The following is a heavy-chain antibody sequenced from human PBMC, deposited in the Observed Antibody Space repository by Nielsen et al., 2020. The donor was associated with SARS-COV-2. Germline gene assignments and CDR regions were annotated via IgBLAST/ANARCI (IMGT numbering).Heavy chain of an antibody. Sequence: GESLKISCAASGFTFSSYSMNWVRQAPGKGLEWVSSISSSSSYIYYADSVKGRFTISRDNAKNSLYLQMNSLRAEDTAVYYCARGRTYYYDSSVYDYWGQGTLVTVSS. J-gene: IGHJ4*02. CDR2: ISSSSSYI. CDR1: GFTFSSYS. V-gene: IGHV3-21*01. CDR3: ARGRTYYYDSSVYDY. D-gene: IGHD3-22*01.